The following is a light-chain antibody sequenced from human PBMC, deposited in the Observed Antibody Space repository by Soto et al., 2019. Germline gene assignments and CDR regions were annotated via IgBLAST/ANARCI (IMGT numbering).Light chain of an antibody. CDR1: QSISSW. CDR3: QQYNYFPLT. V-gene: IGKV1-5*03. CDR2: KAS. Sequence: DIQMTQSPSTLSASVGDRVTITCRASQSISSWLAWYQQKPGKAPKLLIYKASNLESGVPSRFSGSGSGTEFTLTISSLQPDDFATYYCQQYNYFPLTFGGGTKVEIK. J-gene: IGKJ4*01.